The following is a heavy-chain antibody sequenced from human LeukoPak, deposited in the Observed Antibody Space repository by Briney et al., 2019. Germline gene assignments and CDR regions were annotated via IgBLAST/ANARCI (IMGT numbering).Heavy chain of an antibody. Sequence: SETLSLTCTVSGGSISSSSYYWGWIRQPPGKGLEWIGSIYYSGSTYYNPSLKSRVTISVDTSKNQFSLKLSSVTAADTAVYYCARHEEAIVVVVVPTYFDYWGQGTLVTVSS. V-gene: IGHV4-39*01. J-gene: IGHJ4*02. D-gene: IGHD2-15*01. CDR2: IYYSGST. CDR1: GGSISSSSYY. CDR3: ARHEEAIVVVVVPTYFDY.